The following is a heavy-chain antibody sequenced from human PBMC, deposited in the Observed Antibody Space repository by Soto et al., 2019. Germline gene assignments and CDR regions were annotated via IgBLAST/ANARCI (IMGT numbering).Heavy chain of an antibody. CDR3: ARDFGHGYYLDY. J-gene: IGHJ4*02. V-gene: IGHV3-48*02. D-gene: IGHD3-3*01. CDR2: ITDSSDTV. CDR1: GFSFSNYN. Sequence: EVQLVESGGGLVQPGGSLRLSCVASGFSFSNYNMNWVRQAPGKGLEWVSYITDSSDTVHYADSVRGRFTISRDNAESSLYLQRNSLSDQDTAVYFCARDFGHGYYLDYWGRGPLVNVSS.